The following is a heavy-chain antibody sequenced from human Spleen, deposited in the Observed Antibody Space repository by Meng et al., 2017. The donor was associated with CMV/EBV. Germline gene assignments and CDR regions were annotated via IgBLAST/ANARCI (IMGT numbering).Heavy chain of an antibody. V-gene: IGHV3-20*04. D-gene: IGHD3-10*01. J-gene: IGHJ6*02. CDR2: INWNGGST. Sequence: GESLKISCAASGFTFSSYEMNWVRQAPGKGLEWVSGINWNGGSTGYADSVQGRFTISRDNAKNSLYLQMNSLRAEDTALYYCARDRGAGSYYNGYYYGVDVWGQGTTVTVSS. CDR1: GFTFSSYE. CDR3: ARDRGAGSYYNGYYYGVDV.